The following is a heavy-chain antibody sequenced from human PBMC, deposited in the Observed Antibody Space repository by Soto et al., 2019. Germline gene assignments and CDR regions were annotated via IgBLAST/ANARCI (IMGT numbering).Heavy chain of an antibody. CDR3: ARGDSSDYSTATPADF. D-gene: IGHD3-22*01. CDR1: GYSFANYW. V-gene: IGHV5-51*01. Sequence: PGESLKLSCSGSGYSFANYWIGWVRQMPGKGLEWMGIIYPADSDTRYSPSFQGQVTLSADTSISTAYLQWNSLKASDTAIYFCARGDSSDYSTATPADFWGQGTLVTVSS. J-gene: IGHJ4*02. CDR2: IYPADSDT.